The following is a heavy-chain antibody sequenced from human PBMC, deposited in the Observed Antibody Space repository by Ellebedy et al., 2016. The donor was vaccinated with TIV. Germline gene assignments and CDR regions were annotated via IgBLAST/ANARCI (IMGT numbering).Heavy chain of an antibody. Sequence: GGSLRLSCAASGFSFSNYWMSWVRQAPGKGLDWVANMRQDGGDKYYVDSVRGRFTISRDNAKNSLYLQMNSLRAEDTAVYYCATDGSYGDYLSPTHAFENWGQGTMVIVSS. J-gene: IGHJ3*02. CDR3: ATDGSYGDYLSPTHAFEN. CDR1: GFSFSNYW. V-gene: IGHV3-7*01. CDR2: MRQDGGDK. D-gene: IGHD4-17*01.